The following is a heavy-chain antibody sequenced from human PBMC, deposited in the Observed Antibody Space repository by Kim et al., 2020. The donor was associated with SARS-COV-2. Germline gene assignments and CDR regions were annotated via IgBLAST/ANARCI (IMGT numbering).Heavy chain of an antibody. J-gene: IGHJ6*02. CDR2: ISYDGSNK. CDR3: ARDIASYRSGWIYYYYGMDV. Sequence: GGSLRLSCAASGFTFSSYAMHWVRQAPGKGLEWVAVISYDGSNKYYEDSVKGRFTISRDNSKNTLYLQMNSLRAEDTAVYYCARDIASYRSGWIYYYYGMDVWGQGTTVTVSS. V-gene: IGHV3-30*04. D-gene: IGHD6-19*01. CDR1: GFTFSSYA.